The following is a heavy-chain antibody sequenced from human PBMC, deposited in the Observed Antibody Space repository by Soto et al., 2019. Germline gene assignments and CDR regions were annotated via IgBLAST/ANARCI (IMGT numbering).Heavy chain of an antibody. V-gene: IGHV4-4*02. Sequence: QVQLQESGPGLVKPSGTLSLTCAVSGDSISNSRWWTWVRQPPGKGLEWIGDILHRGDTNYNPSLKSRVFISVDKSQNQFSLKVSSVTAADTAVYYCAYSTGWYRHDVWGQGTLVTVSS. CDR3: AYSTGWYRHDV. CDR2: ILHRGDT. CDR1: GDSISNSRW. J-gene: IGHJ3*01. D-gene: IGHD6-19*01.